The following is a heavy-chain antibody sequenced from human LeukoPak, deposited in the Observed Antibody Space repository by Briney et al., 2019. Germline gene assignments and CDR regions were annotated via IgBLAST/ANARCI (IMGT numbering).Heavy chain of an antibody. J-gene: IGHJ4*02. CDR3: AGGLDIAVAGPGGYFDY. D-gene: IGHD6-19*01. Sequence: GSLRLSCAASGFIFRDYHMNWVRQAPGKGLEWVSYISPGGDATYFADSVRGRFTISRDNAKNSLYLQMNSLTAEDAAVYYCAGGLDIAVAGPGGYFDYWGQGTLVTVSS. V-gene: IGHV3-11*01. CDR1: GFIFRDYH. CDR2: ISPGGDAT.